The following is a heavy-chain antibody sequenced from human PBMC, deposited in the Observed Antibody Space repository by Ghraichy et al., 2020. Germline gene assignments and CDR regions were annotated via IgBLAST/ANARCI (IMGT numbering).Heavy chain of an antibody. CDR2: ISYDGSNK. CDR1: GFTFSSYA. D-gene: IGHD6-13*01. V-gene: IGHV3-30*04. CDR3: ARDPYSSSWYYYYYYMDV. Sequence: GGSLRLSCVASGFTFSSYAMHWVRQAPGKGLEWVAVISYDGSNKYYADSVKGRFTISRDNSKNTLYLQMNSLRAEDTAVYYCARDPYSSSWYYYYYYMDVWGKGTTVTVSS. J-gene: IGHJ6*03.